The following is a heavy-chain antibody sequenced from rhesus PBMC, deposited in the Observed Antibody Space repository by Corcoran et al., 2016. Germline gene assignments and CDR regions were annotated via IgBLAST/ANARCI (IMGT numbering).Heavy chain of an antibody. CDR3: ARHTWGEYGYFDL. J-gene: IGHJ1*01. CDR1: GGSISRHF. V-gene: IGHV4-173*01. D-gene: IGHD3-34*01. Sequence: QLQLQELGPGLVKPSETLSLTCAVSGGSISRHFWNWLRQSPGKGLEWIGRMSEMEGSTYYNPSNRSRCNISTNTTKSEFALKLNSVPAADKAVYYCARHTWGEYGYFDLWGQGALVSVSA. CDR2: MSEMEGST.